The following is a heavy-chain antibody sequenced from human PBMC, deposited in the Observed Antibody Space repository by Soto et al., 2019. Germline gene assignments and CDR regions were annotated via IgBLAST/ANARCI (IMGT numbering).Heavy chain of an antibody. V-gene: IGHV3-23*01. J-gene: IGHJ4*02. CDR1: GFTFSTYG. Sequence: GGSLRLSCAASGFTFSTYGMSWVRQAPGRGLEWVSGISGGGQNADYIDAVKGRFTISRDGSKNTLFLFMHSLRAEDTALYYCAKHGQYNWFLDSSSQGTLVTVSS. CDR3: AKHGQYNWFLDS. CDR2: ISGGGQNA. D-gene: IGHD1-1*01.